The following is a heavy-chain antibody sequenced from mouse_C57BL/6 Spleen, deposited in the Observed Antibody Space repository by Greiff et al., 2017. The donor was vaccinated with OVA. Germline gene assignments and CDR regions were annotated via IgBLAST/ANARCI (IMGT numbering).Heavy chain of an antibody. Sequence: EVKLVESGGGLVKPGGSLKLSCAASGFTFSSYAMSWVRQTPEKRLEWVANISDGGSYTYYPDNVKGRFTISRDNAKNTLYLQMSTLKSEDTATYDSATDYYAYDGGFDYWGQGTTLTVSA. D-gene: IGHD2-2*01. CDR2: ISDGGSYT. CDR1: GFTFSSYA. CDR3: ATDYYAYDGGFDY. J-gene: IGHJ2*01. V-gene: IGHV5-4*03.